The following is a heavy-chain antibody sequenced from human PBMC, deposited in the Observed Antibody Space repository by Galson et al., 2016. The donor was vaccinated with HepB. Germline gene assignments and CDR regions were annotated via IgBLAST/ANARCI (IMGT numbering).Heavy chain of an antibody. Sequence: SVKVSCKASGYTFTSSAMHWVRQAPFQRLALMGCINAGHGNTKYSQNFQGRVTITRDTSASTAYMELSSLRSEDTAVYSCAITERGHYYYYGMDVWGQGTTVTVSS. CDR1: GYTFTSSA. CDR3: AITERGHYYYYGMDV. CDR2: INAGHGNT. V-gene: IGHV1-3*01. J-gene: IGHJ6*02. D-gene: IGHD1-1*01.